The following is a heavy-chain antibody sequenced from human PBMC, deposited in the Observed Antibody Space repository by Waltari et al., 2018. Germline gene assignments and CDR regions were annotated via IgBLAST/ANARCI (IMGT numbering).Heavy chain of an antibody. CDR2: INSNTVDS. J-gene: IGHJ4*02. D-gene: IGHD1-1*01. CDR1: GYTFTAYY. CDR3: ARETLPGNKIIDY. V-gene: IGHV1-2*02. Sequence: QVHLVQSGAEVKQPGASVRVSCKTSGYTFTAYYLHWVRQAPGQGLEWMAWINSNTVDSQSAQTFEGRVTVTRDTSLTTAYLELSGLRSDDTALYYCARETLPGNKIIDYWGQGTLVTVSS.